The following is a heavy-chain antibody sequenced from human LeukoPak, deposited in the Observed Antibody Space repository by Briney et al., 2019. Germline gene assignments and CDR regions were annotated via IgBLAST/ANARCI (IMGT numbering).Heavy chain of an antibody. Sequence: SGGSLRLPCAASGFTFSSYWMSWVRQAPGKGLEWVANIKQDESEKYYVDSVRGRFTISRDNAKNSLYLQMNSLRAEDTAIYYCARDWITYSTRWYVSAFDYWGQGTLVTVSS. D-gene: IGHD6-13*01. CDR1: GFTFSSYW. CDR2: IKQDESEK. J-gene: IGHJ4*02. V-gene: IGHV3-7*01. CDR3: ARDWITYSTRWYVSAFDY.